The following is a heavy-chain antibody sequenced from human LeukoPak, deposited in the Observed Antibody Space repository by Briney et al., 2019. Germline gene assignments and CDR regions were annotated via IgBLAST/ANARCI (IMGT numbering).Heavy chain of an antibody. CDR3: ARLLDNDSSGDPDTFDM. J-gene: IGHJ3*02. CDR1: GGSMSSHY. CDR2: VYYSGKT. Sequence: PSGTLSLTCAVSGGSMSSHYWSWIRQPPGKGLEWIGYVYYSGKTYYNPSLQSRVTISVDTSKNHFSLKLTSVTAADTAVYYCARLLDNDSSGDPDTFDMWGQGTMVTVSS. V-gene: IGHV4-59*11. D-gene: IGHD3-22*01.